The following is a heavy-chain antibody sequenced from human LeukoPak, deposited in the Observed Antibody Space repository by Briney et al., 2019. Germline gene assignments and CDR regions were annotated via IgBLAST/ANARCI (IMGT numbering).Heavy chain of an antibody. V-gene: IGHV3-23*01. Sequence: GGSLRLSCAASGFTFTNYAISWVRQAPGKGLEWVSAISNSGRTYYADSVKGRFTISRDNSKNTLHLQMNSLSAEDTAVYYCAKESPSALGVTVPIYYFNYWARGALVTVSS. J-gene: IGHJ4*02. CDR3: AKESPSALGVTVPIYYFNY. CDR1: GFTFTNYA. CDR2: ISNSGRT. D-gene: IGHD3-16*01.